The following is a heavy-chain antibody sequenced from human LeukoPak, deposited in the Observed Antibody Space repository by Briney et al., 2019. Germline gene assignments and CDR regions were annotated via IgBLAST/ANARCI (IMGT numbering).Heavy chain of an antibody. V-gene: IGHV3-21*01. CDR2: ISSSSGYI. CDR3: ARIPYCSGGSCADY. CDR1: GFIFSNYA. Sequence: GGSLRLSCAASGFIFSNYAMSWVRQAPGKGLEWVSSISSSSGYIYYADSVKGRFTISRDNAKNSLYLQMNSLRAEDTAVYYCARIPYCSGGSCADYWGQGTLVTVSS. J-gene: IGHJ4*02. D-gene: IGHD2-15*01.